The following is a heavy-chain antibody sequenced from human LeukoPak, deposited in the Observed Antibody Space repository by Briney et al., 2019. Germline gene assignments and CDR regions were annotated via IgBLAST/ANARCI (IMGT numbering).Heavy chain of an antibody. V-gene: IGHV3-21*06. CDR1: GFTFSTSA. CDR2: INNVRSHI. D-gene: IGHD5-12*01. Sequence: GGSLRLSCAASGFTFSTSAMNWVRQAPGKGLEWVSSINNVRSHIYYGDSMRVRFTISRDNANNVLYLQMNSLRAEDTAVYYCARDPTYYLRFGYCASWSHDTLVTVSS. J-gene: IGHJ5*01. CDR3: ARDPTYYLRFGYCAS.